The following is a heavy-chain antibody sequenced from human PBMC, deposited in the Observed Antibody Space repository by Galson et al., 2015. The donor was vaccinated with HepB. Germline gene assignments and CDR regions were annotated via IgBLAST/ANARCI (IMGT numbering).Heavy chain of an antibody. V-gene: IGHV1-58*01. CDR3: AADQIESRRCSYYKDV. CDR2: IVVGSGNT. D-gene: IGHD2-15*01. J-gene: IGHJ6*03. CDR1: GFTFTSSA. Sequence: SVKVSCTASGFTFTSSAVRWVRQARGQRLEWVGGIVVGSGNTNYAHTFQERVTITRDMSTSTAYMQLSSLRSEDTAVCYCAADQIESRRCSYYKDVWGKGTPVTVSS.